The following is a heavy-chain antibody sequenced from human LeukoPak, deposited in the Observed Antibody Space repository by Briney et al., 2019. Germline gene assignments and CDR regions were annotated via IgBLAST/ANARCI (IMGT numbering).Heavy chain of an antibody. CDR1: GYTFSDYG. Sequence: PGTSLRLSCTASGYTFSDYGMHWVRQAPGKGLEWVAVISYDGSNKYYADSVKGRFTISRDNSKNTLYLQMNSLRAEDTAVYYCAKDLGVQWLVPYYFDYWGQGTLVTVSS. D-gene: IGHD6-19*01. CDR2: ISYDGSNK. CDR3: AKDLGVQWLVPYYFDY. V-gene: IGHV3-30*18. J-gene: IGHJ4*02.